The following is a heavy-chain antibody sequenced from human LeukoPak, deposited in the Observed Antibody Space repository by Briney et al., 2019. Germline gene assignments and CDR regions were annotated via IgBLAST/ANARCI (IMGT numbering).Heavy chain of an antibody. J-gene: IGHJ6*02. V-gene: IGHV1-2*02. CDR2: INPNSGGT. CDR1: GYTFTGYY. Sequence: GASVKVSCKASGYTFTGYYMHWVRQAPGQGLEWMGWINPNSGGTNYAQKFQGRVTMTRDTSISTAYMELSRLRSDDTAVYYCAREHDSTVPYYCGMDVWGQGTTVTVSS. CDR3: AREHDSTVPYYCGMDV. D-gene: IGHD3-22*01.